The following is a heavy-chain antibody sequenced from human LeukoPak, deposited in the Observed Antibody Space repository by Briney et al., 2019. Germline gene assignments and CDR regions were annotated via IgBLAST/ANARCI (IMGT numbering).Heavy chain of an antibody. CDR2: IRYDGSNK. J-gene: IGHJ4*02. Sequence: GGSLRLSCAASGFTFSSYGMHWVRQAPGKGLEWVAFIRYDGSNKYYADSVKGRFTISRDNSKNTLYLQMNSLRAEDTAVYYCAKVANIVVVPAAIRVRHWIDPKMSAPLDYWGQGTLVTVSS. D-gene: IGHD2-2*01. CDR3: AKVANIVVVPAAIRVRHWIDPKMSAPLDY. V-gene: IGHV3-30*02. CDR1: GFTFSSYG.